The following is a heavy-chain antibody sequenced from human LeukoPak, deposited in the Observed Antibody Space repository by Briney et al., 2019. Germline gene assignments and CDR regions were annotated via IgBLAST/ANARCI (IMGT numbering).Heavy chain of an antibody. CDR2: ISSSTGYI. Sequence: TPGGSLRLSCEASGFTFSDYTMNWVRQAPGKGLEWVSSISSSTGYIYYADSVKGRFTISRDNAKNSLYLQMNSLRAEDTAVYYCARDPDSTSVWGQGTLVTVSS. J-gene: IGHJ4*02. V-gene: IGHV3-21*01. CDR3: ARDPDSTSV. CDR1: GFTFSDYT. D-gene: IGHD2-2*01.